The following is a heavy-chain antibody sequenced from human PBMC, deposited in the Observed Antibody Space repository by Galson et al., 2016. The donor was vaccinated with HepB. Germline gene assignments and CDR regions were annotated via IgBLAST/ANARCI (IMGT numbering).Heavy chain of an antibody. D-gene: IGHD1-26*01. CDR2: IFSAGTT. V-gene: IGHV3-53*01. CDR3: ARDSGSVSFDY. CDR1: GFSVSSNY. Sequence: SLRLSCAASGFSVSSNYLSWVRQAPGKGLKWVSVIFSAGTTYYADSVKGRFTISRDNSKNTLYLQMNSLRAEDTAVYYCARDSGSVSFDYWGQGTLVTVSS. J-gene: IGHJ4*02.